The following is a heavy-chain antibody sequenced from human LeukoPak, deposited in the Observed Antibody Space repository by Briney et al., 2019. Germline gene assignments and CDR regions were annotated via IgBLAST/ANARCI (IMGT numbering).Heavy chain of an antibody. J-gene: IGHJ4*02. V-gene: IGHV3-7*01. CDR1: GFTFTNSW. D-gene: IGHD6-6*01. CDR3: ARDLSIAARLPPRNDY. Sequence: SGGSLRLSCGAFGFTFTNSWMAWVRQAPGKGLEWVATIKPDGGETNYVDSVKGRFTISRDNAKNSLYLQMNSLRAEDTAVYYCARDLSIAARLPPRNDYWGQGTLVTVSS. CDR2: IKPDGGET.